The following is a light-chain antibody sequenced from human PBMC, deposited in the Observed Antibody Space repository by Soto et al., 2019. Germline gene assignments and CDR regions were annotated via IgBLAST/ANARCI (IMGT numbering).Light chain of an antibody. CDR2: RAS. V-gene: IGKV4-1*01. Sequence: DFVMTQAPDSLAVSLGERATINCKSSQSVLYNSNNKNHLGWFQQKPGHPPKLLIYRASFRPSGVHDRFSGSGSGTDFPLTISSLPAEDVAVYYCQQYYSIPFTFGQGTKLEI. CDR1: QSVLYNSNNKNH. CDR3: QQYYSIPFT. J-gene: IGKJ2*01.